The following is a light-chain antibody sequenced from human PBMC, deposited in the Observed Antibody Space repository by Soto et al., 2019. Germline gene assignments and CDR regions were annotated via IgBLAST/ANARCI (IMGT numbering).Light chain of an antibody. CDR1: SSDVGGYTY. Sequence: QSVLTQPRSVSGSPGHSVAISCTGTSSDVGGYTYVAWYRQYPGKAPKLMLYDVSKRPSGVPDRFSGSKSGNTASLTISGLQAEDEADYYCCSYAGRSIVVFGGGTKLTVL. CDR3: CSYAGRSIVV. CDR2: DVS. J-gene: IGLJ2*01. V-gene: IGLV2-11*01.